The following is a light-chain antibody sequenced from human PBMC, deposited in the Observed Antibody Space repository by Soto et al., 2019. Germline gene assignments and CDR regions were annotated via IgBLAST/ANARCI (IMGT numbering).Light chain of an antibody. Sequence: VLTQPASVSGSPGQSITISCTGTSSDVGNNNYVSWYQHNPGRAPKVMICDVTNRPSGVSNRFSGSKSGNTASLTISGLQAEDEADYYCRSFTGSSYVFGTGTKVTVL. V-gene: IGLV2-14*03. J-gene: IGLJ1*01. CDR1: SSDVGNNNY. CDR3: RSFTGSSYV. CDR2: DVT.